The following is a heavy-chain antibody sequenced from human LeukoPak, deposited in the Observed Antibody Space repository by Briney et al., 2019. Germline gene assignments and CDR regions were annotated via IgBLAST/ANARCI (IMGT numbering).Heavy chain of an antibody. CDR1: GFTYSNYA. CDR3: AKKNSSGWYGWFDP. D-gene: IGHD6-19*01. V-gene: IGHV4-34*08. Sequence: GSLRLSCAASGFTYSNYAISWIRQPPGKGLEWIGEINHSGSTNYNPSLKSRVTISVDTSKNQFSLKLSSVTAADTAVYYCAKKNSSGWYGWFDPWGQGTLVTVSS. J-gene: IGHJ5*02. CDR2: INHSGST.